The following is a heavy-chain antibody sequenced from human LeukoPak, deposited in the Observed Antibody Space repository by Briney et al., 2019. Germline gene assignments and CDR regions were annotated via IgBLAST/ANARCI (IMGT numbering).Heavy chain of an antibody. V-gene: IGHV3-21*01. D-gene: IGHD1-26*01. CDR3: ATTEWELLPLDY. Sequence: PGGSLRLSCAASGFTFSSYSMNWVRQAPGKGLEWVSSISSSSSYIYYADSVKGRFTISRGNAKNSLYLQMNSLRAEDTAVYYCATTEWELLPLDYWGQGTLVTVSS. J-gene: IGHJ4*02. CDR2: ISSSSSYI. CDR1: GFTFSSYS.